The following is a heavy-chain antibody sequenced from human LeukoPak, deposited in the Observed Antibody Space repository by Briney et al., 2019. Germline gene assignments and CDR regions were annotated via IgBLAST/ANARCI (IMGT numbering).Heavy chain of an antibody. D-gene: IGHD4-11*01. V-gene: IGHV3-7*01. CDR3: ARGLYSNYYYYYMDV. CDR1: GFTFSSYW. Sequence: GGSLRLSCAASGFTFSSYWMSWVRQAPGKGLEWVANIKQDGSEKYYVDSVRGRFTISRDNAKNSLYLQMNSLRAEDTAVYYCARGLYSNYYYYYMDVWGKGTTVTVSS. J-gene: IGHJ6*03. CDR2: IKQDGSEK.